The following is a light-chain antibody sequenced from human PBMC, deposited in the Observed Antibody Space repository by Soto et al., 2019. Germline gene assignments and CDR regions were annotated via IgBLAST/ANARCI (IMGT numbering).Light chain of an antibody. CDR3: QQYGSSRWT. J-gene: IGKJ1*01. CDR2: GAS. Sequence: EIVLTQSPDTLSLFPGERATLSCRASQSVSSTYLAWYQQKLGQAPRLLIFGASSRATGIPDRFSGSGSGTVFTLTISRLEPEDVAVYYCQQYGSSRWTFGQGTKVEIK. V-gene: IGKV3-20*01. CDR1: QSVSSTY.